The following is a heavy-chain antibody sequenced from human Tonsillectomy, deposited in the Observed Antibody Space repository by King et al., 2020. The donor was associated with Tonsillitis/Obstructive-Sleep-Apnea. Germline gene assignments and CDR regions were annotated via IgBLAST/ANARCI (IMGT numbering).Heavy chain of an antibody. V-gene: IGHV3-33*01. D-gene: IGHD6-19*01. CDR1: GFTFSSYG. Sequence: VQLVESGGGVVQPGRSLRLSCAASGFTFSSYGMHWVRQAPGKGLEWVAVIWYDGSNRYYPVSVKGRFTISRDNSKNTLYLQMNSLRAEDTAVYYCARAGVAGSPYYYYYGMDVWGQGTTVTVSS. CDR3: ARAGVAGSPYYYYYGMDV. CDR2: IWYDGSNR. J-gene: IGHJ6*02.